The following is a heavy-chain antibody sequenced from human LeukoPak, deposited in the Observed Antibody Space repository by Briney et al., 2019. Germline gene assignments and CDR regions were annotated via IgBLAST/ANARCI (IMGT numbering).Heavy chain of an antibody. V-gene: IGHV3-48*02. CDR1: GLTLNSYN. Sequence: GSLRLSCAASGLTLNSYNMNWVRQAPGKGLEWVSYISSSSSSTIYYADSVKGRFTISRDSAKTSLFLQMNSLRDEDTAVYYCARAYSSSSGRDAFDSWGLGTLVTVSS. CDR2: ISSSSSSTI. J-gene: IGHJ3*02. D-gene: IGHD6-6*01. CDR3: ARAYSSSSGRDAFDS.